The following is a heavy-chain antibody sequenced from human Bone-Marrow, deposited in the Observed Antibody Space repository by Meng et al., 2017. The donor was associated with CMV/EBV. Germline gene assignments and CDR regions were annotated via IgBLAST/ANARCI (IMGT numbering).Heavy chain of an antibody. J-gene: IGHJ6*01. V-gene: IGHV4-34*01. Sequence: SETLSLTCAVYGGSFSGYYWSWIRQPPGKGLEWIGEINHSGSTKYNPYLKSRVTISVDTSKNQFSLKLSSVTAADTAVYYCARGRSLEWLPLPGPYYYYGMDVWGQGTTVTVSS. CDR3: ARGRSLEWLPLPGPYYYYGMDV. D-gene: IGHD3-3*01. CDR2: INHSGST. CDR1: GGSFSGYY.